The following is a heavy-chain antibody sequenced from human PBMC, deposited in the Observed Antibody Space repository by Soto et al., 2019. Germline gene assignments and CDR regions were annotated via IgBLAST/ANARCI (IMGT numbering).Heavy chain of an antibody. D-gene: IGHD3-10*01. CDR2: ISDYNGNT. V-gene: IGHV1-18*04. CDR1: GYTFTSYG. Sequence: QVQLVQSGAEVKKPGASVKVSCKASGYTFTSYGISWVRQAPGQGLEWMGWISDYNGNTNYAQKLQGRVTMTTDTSTSTAYMELRSLRSDDTAVYYCEREVLLWYGESYGMDVWGQGTTVNVSS. J-gene: IGHJ6*02. CDR3: EREVLLWYGESYGMDV.